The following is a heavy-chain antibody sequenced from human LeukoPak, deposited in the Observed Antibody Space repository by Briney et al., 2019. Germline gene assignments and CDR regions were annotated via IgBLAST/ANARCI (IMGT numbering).Heavy chain of an antibody. J-gene: IGHJ4*02. D-gene: IGHD3-16*01. CDR1: GFTFSSNP. V-gene: IGHV3-23*01. CDR3: ARVRMGDDFNPFDY. CDR2: INPSGGNT. Sequence: GGSLRLSYAGSGFTFSSNPLSWVRQAPGKGLEWVSAINPSGGNTYYADSVRGRFTISRDNAKNTLYLQMNSLRAEDTAVYYCARVRMGDDFNPFDYWGQGTLVTVSS.